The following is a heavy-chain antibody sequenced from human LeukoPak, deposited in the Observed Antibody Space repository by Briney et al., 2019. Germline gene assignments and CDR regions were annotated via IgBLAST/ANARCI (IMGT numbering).Heavy chain of an antibody. CDR2: MYTDGDT. V-gene: IGHV4-4*07. CDR3: ASRGDSRGYCPPHFDC. CDR1: GGSISGYY. J-gene: IGHJ4*02. Sequence: SETLSLTCDVSGGSISGYYWSWIRQPPGKGLEWIGRMYTDGDTNYNPSLKSRVTVSVDTSKNQFSLKLSSVTAADTAVYYFASRGDSRGYCPPHFDCWGQGTLVTVPS. D-gene: IGHD3-22*01.